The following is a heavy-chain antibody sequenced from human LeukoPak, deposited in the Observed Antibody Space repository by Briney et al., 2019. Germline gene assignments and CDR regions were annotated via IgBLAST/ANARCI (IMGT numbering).Heavy chain of an antibody. V-gene: IGHV3-7*03. CDR1: GFYFRDHW. CDR2: IKTDGSET. CDR3: VKNDGWFHLAQ. J-gene: IGHJ4*02. D-gene: IGHD6-19*01. Sequence: PGGSLGLSCAASGFYFRDHWMDWVRQAPGKGLEWVGHIKTDGSETYYLDSLKGRISISRDNTNNALYLQMNSLRVEDTAIYYCVKNDGWFHLAQWGQGTLVTVSS.